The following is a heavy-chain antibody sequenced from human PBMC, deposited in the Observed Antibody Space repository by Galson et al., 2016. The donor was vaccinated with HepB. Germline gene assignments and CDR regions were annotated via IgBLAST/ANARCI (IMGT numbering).Heavy chain of an antibody. J-gene: IGHJ4*02. CDR2: INWNGGST. CDR1: GFTFDDYG. D-gene: IGHD6-13*01. CDR3: ARAPYLYLAAAAYYFDY. V-gene: IGHV3-20*01. Sequence: SLRLSCAASGFTFDDYGMSWVRQTPGKGLEWVSGINWNGGSTGYADSVKGRFTISRDNARNSLYLQMNSLRAGDTALYHCARAPYLYLAAAAYYFDYWGQGTLVTVSS.